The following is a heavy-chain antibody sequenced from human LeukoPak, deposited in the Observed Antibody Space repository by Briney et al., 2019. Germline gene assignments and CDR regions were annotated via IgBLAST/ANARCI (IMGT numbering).Heavy chain of an antibody. Sequence: PGGSLRLSCEASGFSFSLYWMSWVRQAPGKGLEWVANISPDGGEAHVADSVKGQFTISRDNAKNSLFLQMNSQRAEDTDVYYCARYDYYDSSGYKSAEYCQHWGQGTLVSVSS. J-gene: IGHJ1*01. CDR2: ISPDGGEA. CDR1: GFSFSLYW. D-gene: IGHD3-22*01. CDR3: ARYDYYDSSGYKSAEYCQH. V-gene: IGHV3-7*05.